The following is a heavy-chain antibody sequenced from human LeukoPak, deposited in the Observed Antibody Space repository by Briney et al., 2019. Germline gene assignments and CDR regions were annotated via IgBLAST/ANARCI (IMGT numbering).Heavy chain of an antibody. CDR1: GFTFSSYG. J-gene: IGHJ6*03. Sequence: GGSLRLSCAASGFTFSSYGMSWVRQAPGKGLEWVSAISGSGGSTYYADSVKGRFTISRDNSKNTLYLQMNSLRAEDTAVYYCARDLLGYNYYYMDVWGKGTTVTVSS. D-gene: IGHD3-16*02. CDR3: ARDLLGYNYYYMDV. V-gene: IGHV3-23*01. CDR2: ISGSGGST.